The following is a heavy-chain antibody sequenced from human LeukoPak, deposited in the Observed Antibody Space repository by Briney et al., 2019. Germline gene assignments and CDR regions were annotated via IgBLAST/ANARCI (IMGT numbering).Heavy chain of an antibody. CDR2: ISAYNGST. CDR3: ARVPGYDLRLFDY. CDR1: GYTFTSYG. J-gene: IGHJ4*02. Sequence: EASVKVSCKASGYTFTSYGISWVRQPPGQGLEWMGWISAYNGSTNNAQKLQGRVTMTTDTSTSTAYMELSSLRSEDTAVYYCARVPGYDLRLFDYWGQGTLVTVSS. V-gene: IGHV1-18*01. D-gene: IGHD1-14*01.